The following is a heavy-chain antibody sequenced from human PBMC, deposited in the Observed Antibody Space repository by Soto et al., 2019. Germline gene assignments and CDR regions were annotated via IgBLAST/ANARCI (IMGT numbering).Heavy chain of an antibody. CDR2: IYYSGST. CDR3: ARGGHSSGLTSAYYYDY. D-gene: IGHD6-19*01. J-gene: IGHJ4*02. Sequence: QLQLQESGPGLVKPWETLSLTCTVSGGSISSSSYYWGWLRQPPGKGLEWIVSIYYSGSTYYNPYLKSRVTISEDTSKNQFALTLSAVAAADTAVYYWARGGHSSGLTSAYYYDYWGQGTLVTVSS. CDR1: GGSISSSSYY. V-gene: IGHV4-39*01.